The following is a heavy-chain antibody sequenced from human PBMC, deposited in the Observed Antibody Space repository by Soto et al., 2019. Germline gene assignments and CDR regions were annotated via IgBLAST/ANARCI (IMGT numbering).Heavy chain of an antibody. Sequence: EVQLVESGGGLVPPGRSLRLSCAASGFTFDDYAMHWVRQAPGKGLEWVSGISWNSGSIGYADSVKGRFTISRDNAKNSLYLQMNSLRAEDTALYYCAKDMSCSGGSCYDYAFDIWGQGTMVTVSS. CDR2: ISWNSGSI. V-gene: IGHV3-9*01. CDR3: AKDMSCSGGSCYDYAFDI. D-gene: IGHD2-15*01. J-gene: IGHJ3*02. CDR1: GFTFDDYA.